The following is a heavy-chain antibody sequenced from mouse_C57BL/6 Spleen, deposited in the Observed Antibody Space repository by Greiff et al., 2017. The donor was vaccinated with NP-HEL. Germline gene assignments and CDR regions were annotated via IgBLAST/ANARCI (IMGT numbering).Heavy chain of an antibody. D-gene: IGHD1-1*01. Sequence: EVQLVESGGDLVKPGGSLKLSCAASGFTFSSYGMSWVRQTPDKRLEWVATISSGGSYTYYPDSVKGRFTISRDNAKNTLYLQMSSLKSEDTAMYYCARHRSGSIPWYFDVWGTGTTVTVSS. CDR2: ISSGGSYT. J-gene: IGHJ1*03. CDR1: GFTFSSYG. V-gene: IGHV5-6*01. CDR3: ARHRSGSIPWYFDV.